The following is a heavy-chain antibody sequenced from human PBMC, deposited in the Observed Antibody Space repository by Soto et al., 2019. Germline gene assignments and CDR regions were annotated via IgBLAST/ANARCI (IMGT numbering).Heavy chain of an antibody. V-gene: IGHV3-48*02. J-gene: IGHJ6*02. D-gene: IGHD3-3*01. CDR2: ISSSSTI. CDR3: ARDQGVGIFGVVIYGMDV. CDR1: GFTFSSYS. Sequence: GGSLRLSCAASGFTFSSYSMNWVRQAPGKGLEWVSYISSSSTIYYADSVKGRFTISRDNAKNSLYLQMNSLRDEDTAVYYCARDQGVGIFGVVIYGMDVWGQGTTVTVSS.